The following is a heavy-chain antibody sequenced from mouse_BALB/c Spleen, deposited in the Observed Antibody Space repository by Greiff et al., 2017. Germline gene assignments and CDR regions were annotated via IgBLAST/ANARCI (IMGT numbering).Heavy chain of an antibody. V-gene: IGHV5-17*02. J-gene: IGHJ4*01. CDR3: ARGGYYRAMDY. Sequence: EVKLQESGGGLVQPGGSRKLSCAASGFTFSSFGMHWVRQAPEKGLEWVAYISSGSSTIYYADTVKGRFTISRDNPKNTLFLQMTSLRSEDTAMYYCARGGYYRAMDYWGQGTSVTVSS. CDR2: ISSGSSTI. D-gene: IGHD2-3*01. CDR1: GFTFSSFG.